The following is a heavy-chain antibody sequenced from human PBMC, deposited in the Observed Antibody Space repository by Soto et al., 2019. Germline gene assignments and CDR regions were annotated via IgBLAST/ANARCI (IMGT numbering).Heavy chain of an antibody. CDR3: VRHLDTSSWYPGNPYYFDS. D-gene: IGHD6-13*01. CDR1: GYTFTSYG. V-gene: IGHV1-18*01. Sequence: QVQLVQSGAEVKKPGASVKVACKASGYTFTSYGISWVRQAPGQGLEWMGWIAAYNGNTKYAQMFEGRVTMTIDTFTTTAYMDLTSLTSADTAVYFCVRHLDTSSWYPGNPYYFDSWGQGTLVTVSS. J-gene: IGHJ4*02. CDR2: IAAYNGNT.